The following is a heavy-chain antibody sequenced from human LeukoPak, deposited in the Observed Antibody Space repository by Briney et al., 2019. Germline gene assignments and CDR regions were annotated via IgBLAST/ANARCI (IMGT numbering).Heavy chain of an antibody. D-gene: IGHD6-6*01. Sequence: PGGSLRLSCAASGFTFSSYWMSWVRQAPGKGLEWVANIKQDGSEKYYVDSVKGRFTISRDNAKNSLYLQMNSLRAEDTAVYYCARDSVVSSSLGSYYYYYMDVWGKGTTVTVSS. CDR3: ARDSVVSSSLGSYYYYYMDV. V-gene: IGHV3-7*01. J-gene: IGHJ6*03. CDR1: GFTFSSYW. CDR2: IKQDGSEK.